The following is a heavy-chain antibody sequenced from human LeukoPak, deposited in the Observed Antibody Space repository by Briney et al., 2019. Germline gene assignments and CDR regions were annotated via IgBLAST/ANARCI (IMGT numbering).Heavy chain of an antibody. J-gene: IGHJ4*02. CDR1: GGSFSGYY. V-gene: IGHV4-34*01. D-gene: IGHD3-10*01. CDR2: INHSGST. CDR3: ARSKEVLLWFGEYPEFDY. Sequence: SETLSLTCAVYGGSFSGYYWSWIRQPPGKGLEWIGEINHSGSTYYNPSLKSRVTISVDTSKNQFSLKLSSVTAADTAVYYCARSKEVLLWFGEYPEFDYWGQGTLVTVSS.